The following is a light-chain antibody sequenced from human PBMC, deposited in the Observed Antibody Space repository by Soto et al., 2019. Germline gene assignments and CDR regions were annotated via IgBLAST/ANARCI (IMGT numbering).Light chain of an antibody. V-gene: IGKV1-12*01. Sequence: DIQMTQSPSSVSASVGDRVTITCQASQGITNWLAWYQQKPGKAPKLLIYAASGLPSGVRSTFSGRGSGTDFTLTISSLQPEDFSTYYCQQANSFPLTFGGGTKVEIK. CDR3: QQANSFPLT. CDR2: AAS. J-gene: IGKJ4*01. CDR1: QGITNW.